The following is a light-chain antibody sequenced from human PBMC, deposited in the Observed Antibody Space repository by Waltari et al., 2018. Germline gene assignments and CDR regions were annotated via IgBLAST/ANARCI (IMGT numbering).Light chain of an antibody. V-gene: IGKV3-11*01. CDR1: HYISTY. CDR3: QQRTNWPPALT. J-gene: IGKJ4*01. Sequence: EIVLTQSPVTLSLSPWERATLSCRASHYISTYLTWYQQKPGQAPRLLIYDASNRATGIPARFSGSGSGTDFTLTISSLEPEDFAVYYCQQRTNWPPALTFGGGTKVEI. CDR2: DAS.